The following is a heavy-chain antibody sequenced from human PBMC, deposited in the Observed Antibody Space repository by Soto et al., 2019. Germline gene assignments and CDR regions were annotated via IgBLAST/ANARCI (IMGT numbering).Heavy chain of an antibody. D-gene: IGHD3-22*01. CDR2: INPSDGST. V-gene: IGHV1-46*01. CDR1: NYAFISYY. J-gene: IGHJ4*02. Sequence: QVQLVQSGAEVKKPGASVKVSCKATNYAFISYYIHWVRQAPGQGLEWMGRINPSDGSTTFAQKFQGRVTMTRDTSTSKVYMELSSLRSEDTAVYYCARAVDKGNYCDSWGQGTLATVSS. CDR3: ARAVDKGNYCDS.